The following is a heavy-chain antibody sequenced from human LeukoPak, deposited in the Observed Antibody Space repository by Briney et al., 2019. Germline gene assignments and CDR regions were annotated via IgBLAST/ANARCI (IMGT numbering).Heavy chain of an antibody. Sequence: ASVKVSCKVSGYTLTELSMHWVRQATGQGLEWMGWMNPNSGNTGYAQKFQGRVTITTDESTSTAYMELSSLRSEDTAVYYCARVGEYCTGISCLDYWSQGTLVTVSS. CDR2: MNPNSGNT. J-gene: IGHJ4*02. V-gene: IGHV1-8*03. CDR3: ARVGEYCTGISCLDY. CDR1: GYTLTELS. D-gene: IGHD2-2*01.